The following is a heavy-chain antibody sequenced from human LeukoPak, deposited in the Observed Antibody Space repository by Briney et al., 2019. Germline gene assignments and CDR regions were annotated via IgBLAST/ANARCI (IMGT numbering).Heavy chain of an antibody. D-gene: IGHD2-21*02. V-gene: IGHV3-23*01. CDR3: AKTVVVTVYFRAFDI. CDR1: GFIFNNYG. CDR2: ISGRSSST. Sequence: GGSLRLSCAASGFIFNNYGMNWVRQAPGKGLEWVSGISGRSSSTYYADSVKGRFTISRDNSKNTLYLQMNSLRAEDTAVYYCAKTVVVTVYFRAFDIWGQGTMVTVSS. J-gene: IGHJ3*02.